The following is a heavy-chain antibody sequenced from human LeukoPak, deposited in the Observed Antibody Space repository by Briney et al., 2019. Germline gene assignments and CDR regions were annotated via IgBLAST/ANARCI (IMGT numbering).Heavy chain of an antibody. J-gene: IGHJ6*03. D-gene: IGHD2-15*01. Sequence: GESLKISCKGSGYSFTSYWIGWVRQMPGKGLEWMGIIYPGDSDTRYSPSFQGQVTISADKSISTAYLQWSSLKASDTAMYYCARNQLDALLYYYYYYMDVWGKGTTVTISS. CDR2: IYPGDSDT. V-gene: IGHV5-51*01. CDR3: ARNQLDALLYYYYYYMDV. CDR1: GYSFTSYW.